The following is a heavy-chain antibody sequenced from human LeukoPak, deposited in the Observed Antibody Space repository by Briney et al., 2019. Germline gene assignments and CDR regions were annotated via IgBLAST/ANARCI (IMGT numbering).Heavy chain of an antibody. CDR3: AKDDSPSYDFWSGYYTDYFDY. V-gene: IGHV1-69*04. D-gene: IGHD3-3*01. CDR2: IIPILGIA. Sequence: AASVKVSCKASGGTFCSYAISWVRQAPGQGLEWMGRIIPILGIANYAQKFQGRVTITADKSTSTAYMELNSLRAEDTAVYYCAKDDSPSYDFWSGYYTDYFDYWGQGTLVTVSS. J-gene: IGHJ4*02. CDR1: GGTFCSYA.